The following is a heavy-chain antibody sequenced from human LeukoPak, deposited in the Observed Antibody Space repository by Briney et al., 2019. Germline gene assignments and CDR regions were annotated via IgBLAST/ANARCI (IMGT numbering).Heavy chain of an antibody. J-gene: IGHJ4*02. CDR3: ASGGYGDYVLNY. V-gene: IGHV3-53*01. D-gene: IGHD4-17*01. Sequence: PGGSLRLSCAASGFTVSSIYMSWVSQAPGKGLEWVSVIYSAGNTYYADSVKGRFTISRDYSKNMLYLQMNSLRADDTAVYYCASGGYGDYVLNYWGQGTLVTVSS. CDR1: GFTVSSIY. CDR2: IYSAGNT.